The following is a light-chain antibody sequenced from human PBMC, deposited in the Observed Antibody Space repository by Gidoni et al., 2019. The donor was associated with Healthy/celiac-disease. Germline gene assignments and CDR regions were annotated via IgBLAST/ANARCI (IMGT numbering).Light chain of an antibody. Sequence: IVMTQSPLSLPVTPGAPASLSCRSSQSLLHSNGYNYLDWYLQKPGQSPQLLIYLGSNRASGVPDRCSGSGSGTDFTLKISRVEAEDVGVYYCMQALQTPWTFGQGTKVEIK. CDR1: QSLLHSNGYNY. V-gene: IGKV2-28*01. CDR2: LGS. J-gene: IGKJ1*01. CDR3: MQALQTPWT.